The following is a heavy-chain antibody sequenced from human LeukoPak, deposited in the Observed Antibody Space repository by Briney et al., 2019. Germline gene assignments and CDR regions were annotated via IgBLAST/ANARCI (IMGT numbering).Heavy chain of an antibody. CDR2: IRYDGSNR. J-gene: IGHJ4*02. CDR3: ARASMTVWFGELPDY. CDR1: GFTFSSYG. V-gene: IGHV3-30*02. Sequence: GGSLRLSCGASGFTFSSYGMHWVRQAPGKGLEWVAFIRYDGSNRYYADSVKGRFTISRDNSKNTLYLQMNSLRAEDTAVYYCARASMTVWFGELPDYWGQGTLVTVSS. D-gene: IGHD3-10*01.